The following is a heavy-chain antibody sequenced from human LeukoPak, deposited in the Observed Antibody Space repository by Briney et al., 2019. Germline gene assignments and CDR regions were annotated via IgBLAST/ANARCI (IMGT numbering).Heavy chain of an antibody. J-gene: IGHJ4*02. V-gene: IGHV3-48*01. CDR1: GFNFNIYS. CDR2: LSRSTTII. CDR3: ARSGWYDDFDY. Sequence: GGSLRLSCAASGFNFNIYSMNWVRQAPGKGLQWISYLSRSTTIIYYADSVKGRFTISRDNAKSSLYLQMNSLRAEDTAMYYCARSGWYDDFDYLGQGTLVTVSS. D-gene: IGHD6-19*01.